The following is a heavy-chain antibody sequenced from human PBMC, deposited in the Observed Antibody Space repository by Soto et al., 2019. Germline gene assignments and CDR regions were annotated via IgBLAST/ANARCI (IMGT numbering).Heavy chain of an antibody. CDR2: INPNSGVT. D-gene: IGHD5-12*01. J-gene: IGHJ6*03. V-gene: IGHV1-2*04. Sequence: QVQLVQSGAEVKEPGASVTVSCRASGDRFTDYYMHWVRQAPGQGLEWMGWINPNSGVTKYAQKFQGCVTMTRDTSIRTGYMQLSRLGFDDTAIYYCARESGGATATLDYYYFYMDVWGTGTTVTVSS. CDR3: ARESGGATATLDYYYFYMDV. CDR1: GDRFTDYY.